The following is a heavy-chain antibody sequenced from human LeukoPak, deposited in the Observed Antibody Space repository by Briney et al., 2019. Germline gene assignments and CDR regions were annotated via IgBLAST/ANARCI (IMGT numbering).Heavy chain of an antibody. J-gene: IGHJ6*02. Sequence: PSETLSLTCTVSGGSISSYYWSWIRQPPGKGLEWIGYIYYSGSTNYNPSLKSRVTISVDTSKNQFSLKLSSVTAADTAMYYCARHGMDVWGQGTTVTVSS. CDR1: GGSISSYY. CDR2: IYYSGST. CDR3: ARHGMDV. V-gene: IGHV4-59*08.